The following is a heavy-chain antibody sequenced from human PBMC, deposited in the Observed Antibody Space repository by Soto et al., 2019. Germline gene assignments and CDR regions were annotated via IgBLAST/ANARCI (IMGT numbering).Heavy chain of an antibody. CDR1: GGTFSGYV. D-gene: IGHD3-16*01. CDR2: FVPLFGTT. Sequence: QLVQSGSEVKKPGSSVKVSCQASGGTFSGYVVTWVRQAPGQGLEWMGEFVPLFGTTNYAQRFSGRITITAEQSTSTAYMELRTLRSDDTAVYYCAPHGLGVSSPPYFDTWGQGTLVTGSS. CDR3: APHGLGVSSPPYFDT. V-gene: IGHV1-69*01. J-gene: IGHJ4*02.